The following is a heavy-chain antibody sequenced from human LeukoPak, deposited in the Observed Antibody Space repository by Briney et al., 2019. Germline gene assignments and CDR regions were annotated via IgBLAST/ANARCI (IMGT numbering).Heavy chain of an antibody. V-gene: IGHV1-2*02. CDR3: AREIVGATPAGY. J-gene: IGHJ4*02. CDR1: GYTFTGYY. CDR2: INPNSGGT. D-gene: IGHD1-26*01. Sequence: GASVKVSCKASGYTFTGYYMHWVRQAPGQGLEWMGWINPNSGGTNYAQKFQGRVTMTRDTSISTAYMELSRLRPDDTAVYYCAREIVGATPAGYWGQGTLVTVSS.